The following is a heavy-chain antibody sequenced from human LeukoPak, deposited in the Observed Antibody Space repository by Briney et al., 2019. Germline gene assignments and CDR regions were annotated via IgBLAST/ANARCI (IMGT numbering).Heavy chain of an antibody. Sequence: SVKVSCTASGGTFSSYAISWVRQAPGQGLEWMGGIIPIFGTANYAQKFQGRVTITADESTSTAYMELSSLRSEDTAVYYCAGNPGIAAAGSVYNWFDPWGQGTLVTVSS. J-gene: IGHJ5*02. CDR1: GGTFSSYA. CDR2: IIPIFGTA. V-gene: IGHV1-69*01. D-gene: IGHD6-13*01. CDR3: AGNPGIAAAGSVYNWFDP.